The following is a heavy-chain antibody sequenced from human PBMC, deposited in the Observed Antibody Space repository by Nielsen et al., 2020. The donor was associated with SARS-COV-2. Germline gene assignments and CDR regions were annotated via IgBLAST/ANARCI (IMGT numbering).Heavy chain of an antibody. D-gene: IGHD3-10*01. CDR2: IYPDDFDT. CDR1: GYAFNTYW. J-gene: IGHJ6*02. CDR3: AKEGRDDSGTERRGMDV. V-gene: IGHV5-51*01. Sequence: GESLKISCETSGYAFNTYWIGWVRQMPGKGMEGGGVIYPDDFDTRYSPSFQGQVTISVDKSISTIYLQWRSLKASDSAMYYCAKEGRDDSGTERRGMDVWGRGTTVTVSS.